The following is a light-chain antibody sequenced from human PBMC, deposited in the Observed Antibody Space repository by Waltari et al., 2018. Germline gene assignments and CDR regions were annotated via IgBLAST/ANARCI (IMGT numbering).Light chain of an antibody. Sequence: EIVMTQSPATLSVFPGERATLSCRASQSVSSYLAWYQQKPGQAPRLLIYGTSTRATGIPARFSGSGSGTEFTLTISSMRSEDFAVYYCQQYNNWPPWTFGQGTKVEIK. CDR1: QSVSSY. V-gene: IGKV3-15*01. CDR3: QQYNNWPPWT. J-gene: IGKJ1*01. CDR2: GTS.